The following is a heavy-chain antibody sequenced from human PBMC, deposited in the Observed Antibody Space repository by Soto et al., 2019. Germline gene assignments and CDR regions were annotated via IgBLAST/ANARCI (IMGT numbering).Heavy chain of an antibody. J-gene: IGHJ4*02. CDR1: GGSFSGYY. CDR3: ARGMYYYGSGCYLY. Sequence: SETLSLTCAVYGGSFSGYYWSWTRQPPGKGLEWIGEINHSGSSNYNPSLKSRVTISVDTSKNQFSLKLISVTAADTAVYYCARGMYYYGSGCYLYWGQGTLVTVSS. CDR2: INHSGSS. V-gene: IGHV4-34*01. D-gene: IGHD3-10*01.